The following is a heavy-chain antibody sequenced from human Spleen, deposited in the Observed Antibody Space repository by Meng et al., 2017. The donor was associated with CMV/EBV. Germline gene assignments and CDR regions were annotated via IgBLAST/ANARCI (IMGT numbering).Heavy chain of an antibody. D-gene: IGHD4-11*01. CDR3: ARGYSNYDY. CDR2: ISSSGSTI. V-gene: IGHV3-48*03. Sequence: GESLKISCAASGFTLSDYEMNWVRQAPGKGLEWVSYISSSGSTIYYADSVKGRFTISRDNAKNSLYLQMNSLRAEDTAVYYCARGYSNYDYWGQGTLVTVSS. CDR1: GFTLSDYE. J-gene: IGHJ4*02.